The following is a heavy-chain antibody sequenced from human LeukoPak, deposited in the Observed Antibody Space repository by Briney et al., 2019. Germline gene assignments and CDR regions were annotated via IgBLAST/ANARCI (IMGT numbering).Heavy chain of an antibody. Sequence: GGSLRLSCAASGFTFSSYSMNWVRQAPGKGLEWVSSISSSSSYIYYADSVKGRFTISRDNAKNSLYLQMNSLRAEDTAVYYCARDLGYYDSSGYDYWGQGTLVTVPS. V-gene: IGHV3-21*01. D-gene: IGHD3-22*01. CDR1: GFTFSSYS. CDR2: ISSSSSYI. J-gene: IGHJ4*02. CDR3: ARDLGYYDSSGYDY.